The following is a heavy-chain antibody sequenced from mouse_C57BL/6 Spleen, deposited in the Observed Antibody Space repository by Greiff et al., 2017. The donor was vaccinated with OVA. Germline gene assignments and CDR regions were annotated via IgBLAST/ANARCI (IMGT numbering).Heavy chain of an antibody. CDR3: TRQLRLSFAY. D-gene: IGHD3-2*02. Sequence: QVQLQQSGAELVRPGASVTLSCKASGYTFTDYEMHWVKQTPVHGLEWIGAIDPETGGTAYNQKFKGKAILTADKSSSTAYMELRSLTSEDSAVYYCTRQLRLSFAYWGQGTLVTVSA. V-gene: IGHV1-15*01. CDR2: IDPETGGT. J-gene: IGHJ3*01. CDR1: GYTFTDYE.